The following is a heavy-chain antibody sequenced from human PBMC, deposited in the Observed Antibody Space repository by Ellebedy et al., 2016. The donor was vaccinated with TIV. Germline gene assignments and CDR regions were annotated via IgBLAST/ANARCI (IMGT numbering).Heavy chain of an antibody. CDR2: FDTEDGAT. V-gene: IGHV1-24*01. Sequence: AASVKVSCKVSGYSLIELSMHWLRQVPGTGLEWMGGFDTEDGATNYSQKFQGRVTMSKDTSTDTSYMELSSLRSEDTAVYFCATDSSKSALVMVTSVHAFDIWGQGTMVTVSS. CDR3: ATDSSKSALVMVTSVHAFDI. CDR1: GYSLIELS. J-gene: IGHJ3*02. D-gene: IGHD2-21*02.